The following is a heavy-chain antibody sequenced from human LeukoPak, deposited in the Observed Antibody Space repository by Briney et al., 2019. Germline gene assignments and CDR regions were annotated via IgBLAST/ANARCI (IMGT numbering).Heavy chain of an antibody. Sequence: GGSLRLSCAASGFTFSSYWMSWVRQAPGKGLEWVANIKQDGSEKYYVDSVKGRFTISRDNAKNSLYLQMNSLRAEDTAVYYYARDDRGNWFDPWGQGTLVTVSS. CDR1: GFTFSSYW. CDR3: ARDDRGNWFDP. CDR2: IKQDGSEK. V-gene: IGHV3-7*01. D-gene: IGHD3-10*01. J-gene: IGHJ5*02.